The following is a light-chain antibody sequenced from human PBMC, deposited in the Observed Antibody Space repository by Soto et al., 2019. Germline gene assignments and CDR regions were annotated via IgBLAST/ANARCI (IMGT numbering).Light chain of an antibody. Sequence: QSALTQPASVSGSPGQSITISCTGTSSDVGGYNYVSWYQQHPGKAPKLMIYEVTNRPSGVSNRFSGSKSGNTASLTISGLQAEDEADYYCSSYTSISTFVLFCGGTKLTVL. J-gene: IGLJ2*01. V-gene: IGLV2-14*01. CDR2: EVT. CDR3: SSYTSISTFVL. CDR1: SSDVGGYNY.